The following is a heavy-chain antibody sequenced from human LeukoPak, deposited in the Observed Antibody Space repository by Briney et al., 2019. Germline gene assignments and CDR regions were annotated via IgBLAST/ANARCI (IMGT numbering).Heavy chain of an antibody. CDR3: ARPIIAVTPGDDAFDI. D-gene: IGHD6-19*01. Sequence: KPGGSLRLSCAASGFTFSSYSMNWVRQAPGKGLEWVSSISSSSSYIYYADSVKGRFTISRDNAKNSLYLQMNSLRAEDTAVYYCARPIIAVTPGDDAFDIWGQGTMVTVSS. V-gene: IGHV3-21*01. J-gene: IGHJ3*02. CDR1: GFTFSSYS. CDR2: ISSSSSYI.